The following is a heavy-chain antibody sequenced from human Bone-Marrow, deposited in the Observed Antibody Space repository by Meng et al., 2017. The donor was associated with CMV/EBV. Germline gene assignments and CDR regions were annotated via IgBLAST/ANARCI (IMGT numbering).Heavy chain of an antibody. Sequence: GESLKISCAASGFTLSDYWMSWVRQAPGKGLEWVANIKGDGSQMHYVDSVRGRFTISRDNRLSSLFLQMNSLRSDDTALYYCAKDAIFQSHGAVRLFYFDYWGQGSMVTVSS. CDR1: GFTLSDYW. J-gene: IGHJ4*02. D-gene: IGHD3-10*01. CDR3: AKDAIFQSHGAVRLFYFDY. CDR2: IKGDGSQM. V-gene: IGHV3-7*01.